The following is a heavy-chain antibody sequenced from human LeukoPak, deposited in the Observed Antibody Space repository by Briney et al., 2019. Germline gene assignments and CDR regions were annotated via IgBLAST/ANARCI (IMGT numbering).Heavy chain of an antibody. D-gene: IGHD2-15*01. CDR3: ARLGYCSGGSCYPEYYFDY. V-gene: IGHV4-59*08. CDR1: GGSISSYY. J-gene: IGHJ4*02. CDR2: IYYSGST. Sequence: SETLSLTCTVSGGSISSYYWSWIRQPPEKGLEWIGYIYYSGSTKYNPSLKSRVTISVDTSKNQFSLKLSSVTAADTAVYYCARLGYCSGGSCYPEYYFDYWGQGTLVTVSS.